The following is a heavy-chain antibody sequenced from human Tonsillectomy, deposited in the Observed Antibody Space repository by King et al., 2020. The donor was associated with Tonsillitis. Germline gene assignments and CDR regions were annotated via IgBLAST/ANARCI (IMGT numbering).Heavy chain of an antibody. J-gene: IGHJ4*02. CDR1: GFTFSNYG. CDR2: IWYDGSNK. CDR3: AREYYYDTQGWDY. D-gene: IGHD3-22*01. V-gene: IGHV3-33*01. Sequence: VQLVESGGGVVQPGRSLRLSCAASGFTFSNYGMHWVRQAPGKGLEWVAVIWYDGSNKYYADSVKGRFTISRDNSKNTLYLQMNSLRAEDTAMYYCAREYYYDTQGWDYWGQGTLVTVSS.